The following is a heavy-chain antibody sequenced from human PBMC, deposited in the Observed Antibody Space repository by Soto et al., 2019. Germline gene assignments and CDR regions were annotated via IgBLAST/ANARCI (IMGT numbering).Heavy chain of an antibody. CDR1: GFTFISYW. J-gene: IGHJ4*02. V-gene: IGHV3-7*01. CDR3: ARGGELLLS. CDR2: IKQDGSEK. Sequence: GGXLRLSCAASGFTFISYWMSWVRQAPGKGLEWVANIKQDGSEKYYVDSVKGRFTISRDNAKNSLYLQMNSLRAEDTAVYYCARGGELLLSWGQGTLVTVPS. D-gene: IGHD1-26*01.